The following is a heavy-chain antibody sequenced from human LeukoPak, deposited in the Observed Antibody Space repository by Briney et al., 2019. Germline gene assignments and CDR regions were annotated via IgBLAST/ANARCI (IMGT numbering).Heavy chain of an antibody. D-gene: IGHD2-8*01. Sequence: GGSLRLSCAASGFTFTSYAMNWVRQAPGKGLEWVSGISGSGGSTYYADSVKGRFSISRDNSKNTLCLQLNSLRVEDTAEYYCAKAHGGSYHSGIDWGQGTLVNVSS. CDR2: ISGSGGST. CDR3: AKAHGGSYHSGID. CDR1: GFTFTSYA. J-gene: IGHJ4*02. V-gene: IGHV3-23*01.